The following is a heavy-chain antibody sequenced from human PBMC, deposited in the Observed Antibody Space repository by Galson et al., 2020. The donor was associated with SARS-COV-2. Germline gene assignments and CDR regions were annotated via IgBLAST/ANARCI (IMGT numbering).Heavy chain of an antibody. CDR2: ISYDGSNK. D-gene: IGHD3-16*01. V-gene: IGHV3-30*04. Sequence: GGSLRLSCAASGFTFSSYAMHWVRQAPGKGLEWVAVISYDGSNKYYADSVKGRFTISRDNSKNTLYLQMNSLRAEDTAVYYCARDGGGSMDVWGKGTTVTGSS. CDR1: GFTFSSYA. J-gene: IGHJ6*03. CDR3: ARDGGGSMDV.